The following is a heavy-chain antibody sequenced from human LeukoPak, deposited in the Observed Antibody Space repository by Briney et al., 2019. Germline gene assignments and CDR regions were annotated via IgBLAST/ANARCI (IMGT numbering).Heavy chain of an antibody. CDR2: ISGSGRST. V-gene: IGHV3-23*01. D-gene: IGHD5-18*01. J-gene: IGHJ3*02. CDR3: AKGGGHSYGSGDAFDM. Sequence: GGSLRLSCAASGFTFNSYAMSWVRQGSGKGLEWVSGISGSGRSTYYADSVKGRFTISRDNSKNTLFLQMNSLRAEDTARYYCAKGGGHSYGSGDAFDMWGQGTMVTVSS. CDR1: GFTFNSYA.